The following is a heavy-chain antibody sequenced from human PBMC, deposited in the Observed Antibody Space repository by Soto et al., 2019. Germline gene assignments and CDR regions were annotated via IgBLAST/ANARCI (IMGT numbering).Heavy chain of an antibody. CDR2: IWYDGSNK. Sequence: GGSLRLSCAASGFTFSSYGMHWVRQAPGKGLEWVAVIWYDGSNKYYADSVKGRFTISRDNSKNTLYLQMNSLKTEDTAVYYSTALEWYQTDVWGQGTTVTVSS. CDR1: GFTFSSYG. J-gene: IGHJ6*02. CDR3: TALEWYQTDV. V-gene: IGHV3-33*01. D-gene: IGHD3-3*01.